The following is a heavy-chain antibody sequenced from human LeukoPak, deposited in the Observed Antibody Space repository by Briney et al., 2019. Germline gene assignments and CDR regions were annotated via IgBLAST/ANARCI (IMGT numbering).Heavy chain of an antibody. CDR2: ISGSGGST. Sequence: GGSLRLSCAAPGFTFSSYGMSWVRQAPGKGLEWVSAISGSGGSTYYADSVKGRFTISRDNSKNTLYLQMNSLRAEDTAVYYCATFYSSGSYYNAYYYCYYMDVWGKGTTVTISS. D-gene: IGHD3-10*01. CDR3: ATFYSSGSYYNAYYYCYYMDV. V-gene: IGHV3-23*01. J-gene: IGHJ6*03. CDR1: GFTFSSYG.